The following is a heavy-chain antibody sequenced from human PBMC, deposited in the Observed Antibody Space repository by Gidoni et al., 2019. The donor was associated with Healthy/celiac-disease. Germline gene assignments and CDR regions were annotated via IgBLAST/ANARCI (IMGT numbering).Heavy chain of an antibody. CDR1: GFTFDDYA. D-gene: IGHD2-15*01. V-gene: IGHV3-9*01. Sequence: EVQLVESGGGLVQPGRSLRLSCAASGFTFDDYAMHWVRQAPGKGLEWVSGISWNSGSIGYADSVKGRFTISRDNAKNSLYLQMNSLRAEDTALYYCAKDMGSGGSLAFYYYYGMDVWGQGTTVTVSS. J-gene: IGHJ6*02. CDR3: AKDMGSGGSLAFYYYYGMDV. CDR2: ISWNSGSI.